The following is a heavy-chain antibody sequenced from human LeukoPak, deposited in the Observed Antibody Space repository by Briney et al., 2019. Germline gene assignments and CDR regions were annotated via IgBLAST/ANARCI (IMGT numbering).Heavy chain of an antibody. CDR1: GGSISSYY. CDR3: ARLDIGDSGNPNWFDP. Sequence: SETLSLTCTVSGGSISSYYWSWIRQSPGKGLEWIGYIYYSGSTNYNPSLKSRVTISVDTSKNQFSLKLTSVTAADTAVFYCARLDIGDSGNPNWFDPWGQGTLVTVSS. J-gene: IGHJ5*02. V-gene: IGHV4-59*12. CDR2: IYYSGST. D-gene: IGHD5-12*01.